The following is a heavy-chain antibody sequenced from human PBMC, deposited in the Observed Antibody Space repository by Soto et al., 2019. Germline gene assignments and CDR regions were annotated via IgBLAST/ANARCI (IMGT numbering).Heavy chain of an antibody. V-gene: IGHV3-30-3*01. CDR3: ARGNWNYYYGFDV. CDR1: GFTFQRFT. J-gene: IGHJ6*02. D-gene: IGHD1-20*01. CDR2: VSYDGSHQ. Sequence: GGSLRLSCTASGFTFQRFTMHWVRQAPGKGLEWVAAVSYDGSHQFYVDSVKGRFTISRDNSNNTLNMQMNGLRGDDTAVYFCARGNWNYYYGFDVWGQGTTVTVSS.